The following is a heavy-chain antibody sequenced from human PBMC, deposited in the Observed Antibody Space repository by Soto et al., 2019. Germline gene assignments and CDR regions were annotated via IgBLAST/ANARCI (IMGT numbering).Heavy chain of an antibody. CDR2: FDPEDGET. CDR1: GYTLTELS. CDR3: ATRDILTGYSPYDAFDI. V-gene: IGHV1-24*01. J-gene: IGHJ3*02. D-gene: IGHD3-9*01. Sequence: ASVKVSCKVSGYTLTELSMHWVRQAPGKGLEWMGGFDPEDGETIYAQKFQGRVTMTEDTSTDTAYMELSSLRSEDTAVYYCATRDILTGYSPYDAFDIWGLGTMVTVSS.